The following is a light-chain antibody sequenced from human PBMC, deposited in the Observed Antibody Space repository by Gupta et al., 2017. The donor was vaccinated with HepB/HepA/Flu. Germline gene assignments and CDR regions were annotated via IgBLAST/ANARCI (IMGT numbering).Light chain of an antibody. CDR2: WAS. CDR3: QEDFNHMDT. Sequence: DIVMTQSPDSLAVSLGERATINCKSSQRMSDSFNEKSYLAWYQQKPGQPPNLLFYWASSRQSGVPDRFTCRGSGTDFTLTISSLQAEDVAIYYCQEDFNHMDTFGGGTRVEIK. V-gene: IGKV4-1*01. CDR1: QRMSDSFNEKSY. J-gene: IGKJ4*01.